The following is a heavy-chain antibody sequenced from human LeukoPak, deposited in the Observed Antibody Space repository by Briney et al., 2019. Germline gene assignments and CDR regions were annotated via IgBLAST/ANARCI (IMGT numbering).Heavy chain of an antibody. CDR1: GFTFSSYA. D-gene: IGHD3-3*01. Sequence: PGGSLRLSCAASGFTFSSYAMSWVRQAPGKGLEWVSAISGSGGSTYYADSVKGRFTISRDNSKNTLYLQMNSLRAEDTAVYYCAMEPYYDFWSGPHAYYFDYWGQGTLVTVSS. V-gene: IGHV3-23*01. J-gene: IGHJ4*02. CDR2: ISGSGGST. CDR3: AMEPYYDFWSGPHAYYFDY.